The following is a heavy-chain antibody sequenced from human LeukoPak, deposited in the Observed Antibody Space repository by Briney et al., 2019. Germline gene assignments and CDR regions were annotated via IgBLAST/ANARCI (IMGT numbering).Heavy chain of an antibody. D-gene: IGHD3-16*01. Sequence: MPSETLSLTCTVSGYSISSGYYWGWIRQPPGKGLEWIGSIYHSGSTYYNPSLKSRVTISVDTSKNQFSLKLSSVTAADTAVYYCASPGGGMGDYWGQGTLVTVSS. V-gene: IGHV4-38-2*02. CDR2: IYHSGST. CDR3: ASPGGGMGDY. CDR1: GYSISSGYY. J-gene: IGHJ4*02.